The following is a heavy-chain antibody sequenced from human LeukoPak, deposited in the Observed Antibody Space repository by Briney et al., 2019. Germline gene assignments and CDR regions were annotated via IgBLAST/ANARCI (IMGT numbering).Heavy chain of an antibody. V-gene: IGHV3-9*01. CDR2: ISWNSGSI. Sequence: GGSLRLSCAASGFTFDDYAMHWVRQAPGKGLEWVSGISWNSGSIGYADSVKGRFTISRDNAKNSLYLQMNSLRAEDTALYYCAKDRYSSSWFDHYYYYMDVWGKGTTVTISS. D-gene: IGHD6-13*01. J-gene: IGHJ6*03. CDR3: AKDRYSSSWFDHYYYYMDV. CDR1: GFTFDDYA.